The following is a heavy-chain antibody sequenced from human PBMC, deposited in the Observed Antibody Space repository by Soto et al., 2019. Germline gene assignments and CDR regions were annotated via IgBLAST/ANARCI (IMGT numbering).Heavy chain of an antibody. J-gene: IGHJ4*02. CDR1: GFTFSSYG. D-gene: IGHD6-13*01. V-gene: IGHV3-33*01. Sequence: QVQLVESGGGVVQPGRSLRLSCAASGFTFSSYGMHWVRQAPGKGLEWVAVIWYDGSNKYYADSVKGRFTISRDNSKNTLYLQMNSLRAEDTAVYYCARGTITAAGHGQTPSNYWGQGTLVTVSS. CDR2: IWYDGSNK. CDR3: ARGTITAAGHGQTPSNY.